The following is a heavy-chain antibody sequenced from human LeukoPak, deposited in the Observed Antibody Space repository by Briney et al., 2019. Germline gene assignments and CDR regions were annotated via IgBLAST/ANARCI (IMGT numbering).Heavy chain of an antibody. D-gene: IGHD4-17*01. CDR3: ARDAPRGDYLFGPLDY. CDR2: ISAYNGNT. Sequence: EASVKVSCKASGYTFTSYGISWVRQAPGQGLEWMGWISAYNGNTNYAQKLQGRVTMTTDTSTSTAYMELRSLRSDDTAVYYCARDAPRGDYLFGPLDYWGQGTLVAVSS. V-gene: IGHV1-18*01. CDR1: GYTFTSYG. J-gene: IGHJ4*02.